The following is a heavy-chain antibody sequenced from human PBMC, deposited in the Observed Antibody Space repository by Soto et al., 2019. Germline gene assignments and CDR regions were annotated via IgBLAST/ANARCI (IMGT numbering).Heavy chain of an antibody. J-gene: IGHJ5*02. CDR1: GGSISSYY. Sequence: PSETLSLTCTVSGGSISSYYWSWIRQPPGEGLEWIGYIYYSGSTNYNPSLKSRVTISVDTSKNQFSLKLSSVTAADTAVYYCARDPNTNWFDPWGQGTLVTVSS. V-gene: IGHV4-59*01. CDR3: ARDPNTNWFDP. CDR2: IYYSGST.